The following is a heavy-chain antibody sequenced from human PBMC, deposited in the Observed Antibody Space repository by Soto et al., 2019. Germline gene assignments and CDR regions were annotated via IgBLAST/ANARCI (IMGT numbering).Heavy chain of an antibody. CDR1: GYTFTSYA. J-gene: IGHJ6*02. CDR2: INAGNGNT. Sequence: ASVKVSCKASGYTFTSYAMHWVRQAPGQRLEWMGWINAGNGNTKYSQKFQGRVTMTRDTSTSTAYMELSSLRSEDTAVYYCATRGIGDYYYYGMDVWGQGTTVTVSS. V-gene: IGHV1-3*01. D-gene: IGHD2-21*01. CDR3: ATRGIGDYYYYGMDV.